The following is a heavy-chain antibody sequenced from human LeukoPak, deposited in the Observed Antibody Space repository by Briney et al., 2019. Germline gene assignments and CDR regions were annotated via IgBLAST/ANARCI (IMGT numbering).Heavy chain of an antibody. CDR2: ISGSGGGT. D-gene: IGHD6-19*01. CDR1: GFTFSNYA. Sequence: GGSLRLSCTVSGFTFSNYAMNWVRQAPGKGLEWLSGISGSGGGTYYADSVKGRFTISRDDSKNTLYLQMHSLRAEDTAVYYCAKSGGSSGWLYWGQGTLVTVSS. CDR3: AKSGGSSGWLY. J-gene: IGHJ4*02. V-gene: IGHV3-23*01.